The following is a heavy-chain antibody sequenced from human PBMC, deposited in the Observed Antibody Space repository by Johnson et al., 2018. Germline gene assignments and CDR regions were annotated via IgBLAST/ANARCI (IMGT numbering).Heavy chain of an antibody. CDR3: ARDRPVYGMDV. J-gene: IGHJ6*02. D-gene: IGHD6-6*01. Sequence: VQLVESGGGLVKPGGSLRLSCAASGFTFSSYSMNWVRQAPGKGLEWVSTISSSRSYIYYADAVKGRFTISRDNAKHYLYLQMNSLRAEDTAVYYCARDRPVYGMDVWGQGTTVTVSS. V-gene: IGHV3-21*01. CDR1: GFTFSSYS. CDR2: ISSSRSYI.